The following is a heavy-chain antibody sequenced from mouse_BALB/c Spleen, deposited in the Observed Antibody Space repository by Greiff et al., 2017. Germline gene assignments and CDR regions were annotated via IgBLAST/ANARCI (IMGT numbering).Heavy chain of an antibody. CDR1: GYSFTSYW. Sequence: VQLQQSGTVLARPGASLKMSCKASGYSFTSYWMHWVKQRPGQGLEWIGAIYPGNSDTSYNQKFKGKAKLTAVTSASTAYMELSSLTNEDSAVYYCTRGQLGLPAMDYWGQGTSVTVSS. CDR3: TRGQLGLPAMDY. J-gene: IGHJ4*01. CDR2: IYPGNSDT. V-gene: IGHV1-5*01. D-gene: IGHD3-2*01.